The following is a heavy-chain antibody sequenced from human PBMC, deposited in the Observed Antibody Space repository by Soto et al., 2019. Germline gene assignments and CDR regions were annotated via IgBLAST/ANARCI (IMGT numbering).Heavy chain of an antibody. CDR1: GYTFTSYA. Sequence: QVQLVQSGAEVKKPGASVKVSCKDSGYTFTSYAMHWVRQAPGQRLEWMGWINAGNGNTKYSQKFQGRVTITRDTSASTAYMELSSLRSEDTAVYYCARDRCSGGSCYSGWFDPWGQGTLVTVSS. V-gene: IGHV1-3*01. J-gene: IGHJ5*02. D-gene: IGHD2-15*01. CDR3: ARDRCSGGSCYSGWFDP. CDR2: INAGNGNT.